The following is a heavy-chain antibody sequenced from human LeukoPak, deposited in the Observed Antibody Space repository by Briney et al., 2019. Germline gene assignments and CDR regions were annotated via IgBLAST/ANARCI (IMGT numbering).Heavy chain of an antibody. CDR2: ISGSGRNS. D-gene: IGHD6-19*01. Sequence: GGSLRLSCAASGFTFSNCAINWVRQAPGKGLGWVSLISGSGRNSYYADSVKGRFTISRDNSKNTMYLQMNSLRAEDTAVYYCAKDVHTSGWYGWFDSWGQGTLVTVSS. CDR1: GFTFSNCA. J-gene: IGHJ5*01. CDR3: AKDVHTSGWYGWFDS. V-gene: IGHV3-23*01.